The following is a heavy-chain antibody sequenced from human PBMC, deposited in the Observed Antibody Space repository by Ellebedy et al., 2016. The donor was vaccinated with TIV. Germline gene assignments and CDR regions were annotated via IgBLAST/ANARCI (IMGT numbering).Heavy chain of an antibody. CDR1: GFIFSSYG. D-gene: IGHD5-24*01. CDR2: IRYDGTNK. CDR3: ARERWLQLRGSDAFDI. Sequence: GESLKISCAASGFIFSSYGMHWVRQAPRKGLEWVAFIRYDGTNKFYADSVKGRFIISRDNSKNTLYLQMNSLRAEDTAVYYCARERWLQLRGSDAFDIWGPGTMVTVSS. V-gene: IGHV3-30*02. J-gene: IGHJ3*02.